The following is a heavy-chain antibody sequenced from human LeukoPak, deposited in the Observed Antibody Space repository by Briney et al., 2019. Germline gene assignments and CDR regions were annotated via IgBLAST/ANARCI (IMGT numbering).Heavy chain of an antibody. CDR3: ARHVGSENYPRYFDY. J-gene: IGHJ4*02. D-gene: IGHD1-26*01. CDR1: GGSISTSSYY. V-gene: IGHV4-39*01. CDR2: IYYSGST. Sequence: SETLSLTCTVSGGSISTSSYYWGWIRQPPGKGLEWIGSIYYSGSTFYNPSHKSRVTLSVDSSNNQFSLKLSSVTAADTAVYYCARHVGSENYPRYFDYWGQGPLVTVSS.